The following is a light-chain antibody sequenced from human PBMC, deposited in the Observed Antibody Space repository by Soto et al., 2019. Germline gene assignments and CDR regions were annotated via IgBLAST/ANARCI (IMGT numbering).Light chain of an antibody. CDR1: NSDVGAYNY. J-gene: IGLJ2*01. CDR3: PSYTPNSTRV. Sequence: QSALTQPASVSGSPGQSITISCTGTNSDVGAYNYVSWYQHHPGKAPKLMISDVSNRPSGVSNRFSGSKSGNTASLTISGLRVGEEAVYYSPSYTPNSTRVFGGGTK. V-gene: IGLV2-14*03. CDR2: DVS.